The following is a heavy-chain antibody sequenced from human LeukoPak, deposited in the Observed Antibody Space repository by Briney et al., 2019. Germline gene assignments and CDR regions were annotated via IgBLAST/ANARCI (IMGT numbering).Heavy chain of an antibody. V-gene: IGHV4-31*03. Sequence: SETLSLTCTVSGDSISSGGYYWSWIRQHPGKGLEWIGYIYYSGSTYYNPSLKSRVTISIDASKNQFSLKRTSVTAADTAVYYCARVAGYSSPFAYWGQGTLVTVSS. CDR2: IYYSGST. J-gene: IGHJ4*02. CDR1: GDSISSGGYY. CDR3: ARVAGYSSPFAY. D-gene: IGHD6-13*01.